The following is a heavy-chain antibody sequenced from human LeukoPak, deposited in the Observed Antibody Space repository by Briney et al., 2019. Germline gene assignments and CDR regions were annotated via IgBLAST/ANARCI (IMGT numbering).Heavy chain of an antibody. Sequence: SQTLSLTCTVSGGSISSGGYYWSWIRQHPGEGLEWIGYIYYSGDTYYNPSLKSRVTISVDTSKNQFSLRLSSVTAADTAVFFCARTVAPGWFDPWGQGTLVTVSS. CDR2: IYYSGDT. J-gene: IGHJ5*02. CDR3: ARTVAPGWFDP. CDR1: GGSISSGGYY. D-gene: IGHD2-15*01. V-gene: IGHV4-31*03.